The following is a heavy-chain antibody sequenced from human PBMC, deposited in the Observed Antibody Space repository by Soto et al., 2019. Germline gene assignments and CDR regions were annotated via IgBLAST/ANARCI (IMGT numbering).Heavy chain of an antibody. J-gene: IGHJ6*01. CDR2: INPNSGGT. D-gene: IGHD6-19*01. CDR1: GYTFTGYY. CDR3: ASSALPSIAVADYYYGMDV. Sequence: GASVKVSCKASGYTFTGYYMHWVRQAPGQGLEWMGWINPNSGGTNYAQKFQGRVTMTRDTSISTAYMELSRLRSDDTAVYYCASSALPSIAVADYYYGMDVWGQGTKVTVSS. V-gene: IGHV1-2*02.